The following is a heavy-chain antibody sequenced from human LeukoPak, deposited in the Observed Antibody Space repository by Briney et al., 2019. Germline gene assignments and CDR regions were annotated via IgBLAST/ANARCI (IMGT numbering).Heavy chain of an antibody. J-gene: IGHJ4*02. V-gene: IGHV4-38-2*02. Sequence: SETLSLTGTVSGYSISSGYYWGWIRQPPGKGLEWIGSIYHSGSTNYNPSLKSRVTISVDTSKNQFSLKLSSVTAADTAVYYCARGLYSNYDFDYWGQGTLVTVSS. CDR3: ARGLYSNYDFDY. D-gene: IGHD4-11*01. CDR2: IYHSGST. CDR1: GYSISSGYY.